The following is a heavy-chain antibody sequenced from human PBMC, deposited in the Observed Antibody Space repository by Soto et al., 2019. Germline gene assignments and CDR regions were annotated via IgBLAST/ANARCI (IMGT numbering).Heavy chain of an antibody. J-gene: IGHJ6*02. CDR1: GGSFSGYY. CDR3: ARGADRNYDFLTGYYKPGYYYYGMDV. CDR2: INHSGST. D-gene: IGHD3-9*01. V-gene: IGHV4-34*01. Sequence: PSETLSLTCAVYGGSFSGYYWSWIRQPPGKGLEWIGEINHSGSTNYNPSLKSRVTISVYTSNNQFPLKLSSVTAADTAVYYCARGADRNYDFLTGYYKPGYYYYGMDVWGQGTTVTVSS.